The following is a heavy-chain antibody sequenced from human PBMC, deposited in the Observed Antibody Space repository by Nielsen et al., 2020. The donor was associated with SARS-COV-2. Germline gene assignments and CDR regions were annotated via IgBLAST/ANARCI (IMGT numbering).Heavy chain of an antibody. CDR1: GFTFSSYE. V-gene: IGHV3-48*03. CDR3: TRGGYSSSYYVAY. J-gene: IGHJ4*02. CDR2: ISSSGSTI. D-gene: IGHD6-13*01. Sequence: GESLKISCAASGFTFSSYEMSWVRQAPGKGLEWVSYISSSGSTIYYADSVKGRFTISRENAKNSLYLQMNSLRAEDTAIYFCTRGGYSSSYYVAYWGQGSLVTVSS.